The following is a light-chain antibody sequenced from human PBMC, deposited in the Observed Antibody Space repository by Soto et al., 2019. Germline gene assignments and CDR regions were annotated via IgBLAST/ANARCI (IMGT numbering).Light chain of an antibody. CDR3: QQYHTYWT. CDR1: QNISNW. J-gene: IGKJ1*01. V-gene: IGKV1-5*03. Sequence: DIQMTQSPSTLSASVGDRVTITFRASQNISNWLAWYQQKPGKAPKLLIYKASNLESEVPSRFSGSGSGTEFTLTISSLQPDDFATYYCQQYHTYWTFGQGTKVDIK. CDR2: KAS.